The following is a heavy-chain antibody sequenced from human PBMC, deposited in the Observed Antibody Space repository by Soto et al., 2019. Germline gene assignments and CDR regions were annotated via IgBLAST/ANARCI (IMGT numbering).Heavy chain of an antibody. J-gene: IGHJ6*02. D-gene: IGHD1-26*01. CDR2: INPSGGST. CDR3: AREPQTARVFGAREFYGMDV. CDR1: GYTFTSYY. V-gene: IGHV1-46*01. Sequence: ASVKVSCKASGYTFTSYYMHWVRQAPGQGLEWMGIINPSGGSTSYAQKFQGRVTMTRDTSTSTVYMELSSLRSEDTAVYYCAREPQTARVFGAREFYGMDVWGQGTTVTVSS.